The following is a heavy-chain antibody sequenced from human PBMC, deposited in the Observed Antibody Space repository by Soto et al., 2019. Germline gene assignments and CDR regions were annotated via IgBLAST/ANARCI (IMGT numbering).Heavy chain of an antibody. CDR1: GGTFSSYA. CDR3: ARPYDLYGDGDAFDI. J-gene: IGHJ3*02. CDR2: IIPIFGTA. Sequence: ASVKVSCKASGGTFSSYAISWVRQAPGQGLEWMGGIIPIFGTANYAQKFQGRVTITADKSTSTAYMELSSLRSEDTAVYYCARPYDLYGDGDAFDIWGQGTMVTVSS. D-gene: IGHD4-17*01. V-gene: IGHV1-69*06.